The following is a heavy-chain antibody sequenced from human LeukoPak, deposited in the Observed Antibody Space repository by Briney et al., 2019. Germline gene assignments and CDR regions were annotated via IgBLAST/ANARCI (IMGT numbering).Heavy chain of an antibody. V-gene: IGHV4-38-2*02. CDR1: GYSISSGYY. D-gene: IGHD3-10*01. Sequence: PSETLSLTCTVSGYSISSGYYWGWIRQPPGKGLEWIGEIYHSGSTNYNPSLKSRVTISVDKSKNQFSLKLSSVTAADTAVYYCARGGYYGSGNDFRFDPWGRGTLVTVSS. CDR3: ARGGYYGSGNDFRFDP. CDR2: IYHSGST. J-gene: IGHJ5*02.